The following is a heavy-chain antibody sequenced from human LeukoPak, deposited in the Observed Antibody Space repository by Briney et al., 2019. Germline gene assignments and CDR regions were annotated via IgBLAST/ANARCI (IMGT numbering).Heavy chain of an antibody. CDR3: ASGAWGNWYFDL. V-gene: IGHV3-21*01. D-gene: IGHD7-27*01. J-gene: IGHJ2*01. CDR1: GFTFSSYA. CDR2: ISSSSIYI. Sequence: GGSLRLSCAASGFTFSSYAVNWVRQAPGKGLEWVSSISSSSIYIYYADSLKGQFTISRDNAKNSLYLQMNSLRAEDTAVYYCASGAWGNWYFDLWGRGTLVTVSS.